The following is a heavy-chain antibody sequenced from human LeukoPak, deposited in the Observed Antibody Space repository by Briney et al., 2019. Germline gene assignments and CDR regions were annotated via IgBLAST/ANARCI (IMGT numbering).Heavy chain of an antibody. J-gene: IGHJ4*02. CDR3: AKPMYNGYDYGVDY. D-gene: IGHD5-12*01. CDR2: ISSSSSYI. Sequence: GGSLRLSCAASGFTFSSYSMNWVRQAPGKGLEWVSSISSSSSYIYYADSVKGRFTISRDNAKNSLYLQMNSLRAEDTAVYYCAKPMYNGYDYGVDYWGQGTLVTVSS. V-gene: IGHV3-21*01. CDR1: GFTFSSYS.